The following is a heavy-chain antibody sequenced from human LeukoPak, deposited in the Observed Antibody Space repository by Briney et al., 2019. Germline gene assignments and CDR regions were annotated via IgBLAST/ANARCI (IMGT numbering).Heavy chain of an antibody. D-gene: IGHD1-26*01. Sequence: PGGSLRLSCAASGFTFSDYYMSWIRQAPGKGLEWVSYISSSGSTIYYADSVKGRFTISRDNAKNSLYLQMNSLRAEDTAVYYCANVVGASDDAFDIWGQGTMVTVSS. CDR3: ANVVGASDDAFDI. V-gene: IGHV3-11*01. CDR1: GFTFSDYY. CDR2: ISSSGSTI. J-gene: IGHJ3*02.